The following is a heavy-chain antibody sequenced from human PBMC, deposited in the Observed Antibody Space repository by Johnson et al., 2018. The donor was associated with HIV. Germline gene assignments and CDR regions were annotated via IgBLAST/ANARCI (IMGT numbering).Heavy chain of an antibody. CDR3: AKPNSVTTFGPPNDAFDI. J-gene: IGHJ3*02. D-gene: IGHD4-11*01. Sequence: MLLVESGGGLIQPGGSLRLSCKASGFSISSNYMSWVRQAPGKGLEWVSVIYSGGSTYYADSVKGRFTISSDHSKNTLHLQLKSLRAEDTAVYYCAKPNSVTTFGPPNDAFDIWGQGTMVTVSS. V-gene: IGHV3-66*03. CDR1: GFSISSNY. CDR2: IYSGGST.